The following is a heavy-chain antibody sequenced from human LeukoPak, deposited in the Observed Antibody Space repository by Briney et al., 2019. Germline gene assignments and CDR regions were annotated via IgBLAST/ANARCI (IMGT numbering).Heavy chain of an antibody. CDR2: IYYSGTT. CDR3: ARGVYIAAAQYGY. J-gene: IGHJ4*02. Sequence: PSETLSLTCTVSGGSISSYYWSWIRQPPGKGLEWIGYIYYSGTTNYNPSLKSRVTISVDTSENQFSLKLSSVTAADTAVYYCARGVYIAAAQYGYWGQGTLVTVSS. CDR1: GGSISSYY. V-gene: IGHV4-59*01. D-gene: IGHD6-13*01.